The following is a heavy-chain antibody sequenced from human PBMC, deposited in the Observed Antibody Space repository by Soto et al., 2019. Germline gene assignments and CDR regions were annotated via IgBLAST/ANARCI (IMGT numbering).Heavy chain of an antibody. Sequence: VASVKVSCKASGYTFTSYDINWVRQATGQGLEWMGWMNPNSGNTGYAQKFQGRVTMTRNTSISTAYMELSSLRSEDTAVYYCARARMWRNYYYYYYMDVWGKGTTVTVSS. J-gene: IGHJ6*03. CDR1: GYTFTSYD. D-gene: IGHD2-15*01. CDR3: ARARMWRNYYYYYYMDV. V-gene: IGHV1-8*01. CDR2: MNPNSGNT.